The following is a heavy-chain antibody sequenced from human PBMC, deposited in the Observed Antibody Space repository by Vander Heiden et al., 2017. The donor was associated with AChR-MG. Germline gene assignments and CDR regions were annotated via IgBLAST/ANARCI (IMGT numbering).Heavy chain of an antibody. CDR2: INPNSGVT. CDR3: ARDPIDIVPVVVSIDAFDF. V-gene: IGHV1-2*06. D-gene: IGHD2-15*01. CDR1: GYTFTGYY. J-gene: IGHJ3*01. Sequence: QVQLVQSAAEVKKPGASVKVSCTASGYTFTGYYIHWVRQSPGQGLEWMGRINPNSGVTNFAQKFQGRVTMTRDTSISTAYMELSGLRSDDTAVYYCARDPIDIVPVVVSIDAFDFWGQGTMVTVSS.